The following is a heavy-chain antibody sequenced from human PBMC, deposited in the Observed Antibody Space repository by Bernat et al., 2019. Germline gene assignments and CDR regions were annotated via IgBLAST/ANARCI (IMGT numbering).Heavy chain of an antibody. CDR1: GFSLSTSGVG. CDR3: ERTGGDLQLFDY. V-gene: IGHV2-5*02. CDR2: IYWDDDK. D-gene: IGHD5-18*01. J-gene: IGHJ4*02. Sequence: QITLKESGPTLVKPTQTLTLTCTFSGFSLSTSGVGVGWIRQPPGKALEWLALIYWDDDKRYSPSLKSRLTITKDTSKNQVVITMTNMDPVDTATYYCERTGGDLQLFDYWGQGTLVTVSS.